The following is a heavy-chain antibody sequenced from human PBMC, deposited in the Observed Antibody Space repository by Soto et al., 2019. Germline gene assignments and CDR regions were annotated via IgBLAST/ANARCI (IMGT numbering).Heavy chain of an antibody. CDR2: IIPIFGTA. CDR3: ARDDRGGSSDYYYYGMDV. D-gene: IGHD6-6*01. Sequence: QVQLVQSGAEVKKPGSSVKVSCKASGGTFSSYAISWVRQAPGQGLEWMGGIIPIFGTANYAQKFQGGVTITADESTSTAYMELSSLRSEDTAVYYCARDDRGGSSDYYYYGMDVWGQGTTVTVSS. V-gene: IGHV1-69*01. CDR1: GGTFSSYA. J-gene: IGHJ6*02.